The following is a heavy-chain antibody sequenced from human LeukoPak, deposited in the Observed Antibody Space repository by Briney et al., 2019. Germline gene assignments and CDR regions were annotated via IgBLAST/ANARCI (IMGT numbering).Heavy chain of an antibody. Sequence: SVKVSCKASGGTFSSYAISWVRQAPGQGLEWMGGIIPIFGTANYAQKFQGRVTITTDESTSTAYMELSSLRSEDTAVYYCARGDDSSGYYYVYDYWGQGTLVTVSS. CDR2: IIPIFGTA. D-gene: IGHD3-22*01. V-gene: IGHV1-69*05. J-gene: IGHJ4*02. CDR3: ARGDDSSGYYYVYDY. CDR1: GGTFSSYA.